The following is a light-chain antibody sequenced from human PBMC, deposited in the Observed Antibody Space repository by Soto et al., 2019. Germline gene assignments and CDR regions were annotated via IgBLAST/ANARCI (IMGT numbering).Light chain of an antibody. CDR1: QSVSSSY. V-gene: IGKV3-20*01. Sequence: EIVLTQSPGTLSLSPGERATLSCRASQSVSSSYLAWYQQKPGQAPRLLIYGASSRATGIPDRFSGSGSGTEFTLTISRLEPEDCAVYYCQQYGSSPRTFGQGTKVEIK. J-gene: IGKJ1*01. CDR2: GAS. CDR3: QQYGSSPRT.